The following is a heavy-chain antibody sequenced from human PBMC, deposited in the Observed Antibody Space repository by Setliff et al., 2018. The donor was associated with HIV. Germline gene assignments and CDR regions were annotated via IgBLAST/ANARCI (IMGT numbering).Heavy chain of an antibody. J-gene: IGHJ4*02. CDR1: GFTFSSYW. CDR3: AKDVHMWGTTGWPSDY. Sequence: GGSLRLSCAASGFTFSSYWMHWVRQAPGKGLVWVSRINTDGTNTNYADSVKGRFTISRDNTKNTLYLQMNSLRVEDTAVYYCAKDVHMWGTTGWPSDYWGLGTLVTVSS. D-gene: IGHD1-1*01. V-gene: IGHV3-74*01. CDR2: INTDGTNT.